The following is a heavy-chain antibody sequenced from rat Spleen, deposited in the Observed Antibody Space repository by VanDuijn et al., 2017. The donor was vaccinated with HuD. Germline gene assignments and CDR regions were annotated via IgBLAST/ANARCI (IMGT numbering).Heavy chain of an antibody. J-gene: IGHJ2*01. CDR3: AREDYSGALDY. CDR2: VSYSGIT. D-gene: IGHD1-1*01. Sequence: EIQLQESGPGLVKPSQSLSLTCSVTGYTITSGYDWSWIRKFPGDKMEWMGYVSYSGITNFNPSLKSRISISGDTSKNQFFLQLNSVTTEDTATYYCAREDYSGALDYWGQGVMVTVSS. V-gene: IGHV3-4*01. CDR1: GYTITSGY.